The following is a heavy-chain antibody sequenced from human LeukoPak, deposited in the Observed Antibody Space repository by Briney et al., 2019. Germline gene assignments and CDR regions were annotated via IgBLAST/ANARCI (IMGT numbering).Heavy chain of an antibody. CDR3: ARDMRPHYYDGSGSDFDY. CDR2: INPNSGGT. D-gene: IGHD3-10*01. V-gene: IGHV1-2*04. Sequence: ASVKVSCKASGYTFTGYYMHWVRQAAGQGLEWMGWINPNSGGTNYAQKFQGWVTMTRDTSISTAYMELSRLRSDDTAVYYCARDMRPHYYDGSGSDFDYWGQGTLVTVSS. J-gene: IGHJ4*02. CDR1: GYTFTGYY.